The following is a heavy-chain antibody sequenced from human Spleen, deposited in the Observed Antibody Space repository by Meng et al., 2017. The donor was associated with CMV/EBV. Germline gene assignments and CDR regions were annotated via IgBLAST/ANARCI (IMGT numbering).Heavy chain of an antibody. CDR2: IYYSGST. CDR3: ARVGSVGVYYFDY. CDR1: GGSISSYY. Sequence: SETLSLTCTVSGGSISSYYWSWIRQPPGKGLEWIGYIYYSGSTNYNPSLKSRVTISVDTSKNQFSLKLSSVTAADTAVYYCARVGSVGVYYFDYWGQGTLVTVSS. D-gene: IGHD3-10*01. V-gene: IGHV4-59*01. J-gene: IGHJ4*02.